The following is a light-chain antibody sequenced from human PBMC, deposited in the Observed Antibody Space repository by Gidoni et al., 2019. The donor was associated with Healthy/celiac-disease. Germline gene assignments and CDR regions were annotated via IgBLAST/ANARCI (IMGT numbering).Light chain of an antibody. CDR1: QSISSY. CDR3: QQSYSTPPYT. Sequence: DLQMTQPPFSLSASVGDRVIITCRASQSISSYLNWYQQKPGKAPKLLIYAASSLQSGVPSRFSGSGSGTDFTLTISSLQPEDFATYYCQQSYSTPPYTFGQGTKLEIK. V-gene: IGKV1-39*01. J-gene: IGKJ2*01. CDR2: AAS.